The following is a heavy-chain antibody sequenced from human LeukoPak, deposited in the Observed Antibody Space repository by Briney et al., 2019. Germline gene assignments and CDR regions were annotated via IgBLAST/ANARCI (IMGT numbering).Heavy chain of an antibody. V-gene: IGHV3-30-3*01. J-gene: IGHJ4*02. Sequence: PGGSLRLSCAASGFTFSSYAMHWVRQAPGKGLEWVAVISYDGSNKYYADSVKGRFTISRDNAKNSLYLQMNSLRDEDTAVYYCARDLPDYDFWTNHDYWGQGTLVTVSS. D-gene: IGHD3-3*01. CDR3: ARDLPDYDFWTNHDY. CDR2: ISYDGSNK. CDR1: GFTFSSYA.